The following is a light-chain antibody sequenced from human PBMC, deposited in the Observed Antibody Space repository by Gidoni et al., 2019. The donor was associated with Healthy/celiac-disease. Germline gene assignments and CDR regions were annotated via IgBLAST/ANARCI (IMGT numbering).Light chain of an antibody. CDR1: QSVSSY. J-gene: IGKJ4*01. CDR3: QQRSNGLT. CDR2: DAS. Sequence: EIVLTQSPATLSLSPGERATLSCRASQSVSSYLAWYQQKPGQAPRLLIYDASNRATGIPARFSGSGSGTDLTLTISSLEPEDFAVYYCQQRSNGLTFXGXTKVEIK. V-gene: IGKV3-11*01.